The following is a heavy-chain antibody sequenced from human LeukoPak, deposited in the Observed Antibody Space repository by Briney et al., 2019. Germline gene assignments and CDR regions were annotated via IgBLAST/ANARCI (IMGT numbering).Heavy chain of an antibody. CDR3: ARDSLDSSSKINYFDY. V-gene: IGHV4-59*01. D-gene: IGHD6-13*01. CDR2: IYYSGST. J-gene: IGHJ4*02. CDR1: GGSISSYY. Sequence: SETLSLTCTVSGGSISSYYWSWIRQPPGKGLEWIGYIYYSGSTNYNPSLKSRVTISVDTSKNQFSLKLSSVTAADTAVYYCARDSLDSSSKINYFDYWGQGTLVTVSS.